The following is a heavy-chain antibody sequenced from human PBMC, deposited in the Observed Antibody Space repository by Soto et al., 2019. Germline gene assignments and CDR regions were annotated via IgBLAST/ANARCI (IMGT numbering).Heavy chain of an antibody. V-gene: IGHV4-30-2*01. CDR2: IYHSGTS. Sequence: QLQLQESGSGLVKPSQTLSLTCGVSGGSVSSDFSSWIWIRQTSGKGLEWIGYIYHSGTSYFNPSPVSRGSISIDTSNNQFSLNLTSVTAAHTAVYYCARGQPVLFSFDSWGQGILVTVSS. J-gene: IGHJ4*02. D-gene: IGHD3-3*01. CDR3: ARGQPVLFSFDS. CDR1: GGSVSSDFSS.